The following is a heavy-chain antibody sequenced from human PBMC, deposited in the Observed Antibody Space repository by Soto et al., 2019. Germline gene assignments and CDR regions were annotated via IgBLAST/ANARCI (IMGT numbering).Heavy chain of an antibody. V-gene: IGHV3-33*01. D-gene: IGHD5-18*01. CDR1: GFTFSSYG. CDR2: IWYDGSNK. Sequence: PGGSLRLSCAASGFTFSSYGMHWVRQAPGKGLEWVAVIWYDGSNKYYADSVKGRFTISRDNSKNTLYLKMNSLRAEDTAVYYCARGTRGYSYGYQGYWGQGTLVTVSS. CDR3: ARGTRGYSYGYQGY. J-gene: IGHJ4*02.